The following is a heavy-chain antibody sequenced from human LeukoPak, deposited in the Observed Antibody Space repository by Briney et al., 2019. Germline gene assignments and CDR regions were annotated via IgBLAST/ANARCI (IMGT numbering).Heavy chain of an antibody. CDR2: IYYSGST. V-gene: IGHV4-39*01. CDR1: GGSISSSSYY. Sequence: PSETLSLTCTVSGGSISSSSYYWGWLRQLPGKGLEWIGSIYYSGSTYYNPSLKSRVTMSVDTSKNQFSLKLSSVTAADTAVYYCARHSYIGTNWFDPWGQGTLVTVSS. D-gene: IGHD1-14*01. J-gene: IGHJ5*02. CDR3: ARHSYIGTNWFDP.